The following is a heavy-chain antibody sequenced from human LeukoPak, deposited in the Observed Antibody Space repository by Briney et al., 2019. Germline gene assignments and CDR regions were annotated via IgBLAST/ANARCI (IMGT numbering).Heavy chain of an antibody. J-gene: IGHJ4*02. CDR2: INHSGST. CDR1: GGSFSGYY. CDR3: AGGGYYYDSSGYYYVALPPRY. D-gene: IGHD3-22*01. Sequence: SETLSLTCAVYGGSFSGYYWSWIRQPPGNGLEWIGEINHSGSTNYNPSLTSRVTISVDTSKNQFSLKLSSVTAADTAVYYCAGGGYYYDSSGYYYVALPPRYWGQGTLVTVSS. V-gene: IGHV4-34*01.